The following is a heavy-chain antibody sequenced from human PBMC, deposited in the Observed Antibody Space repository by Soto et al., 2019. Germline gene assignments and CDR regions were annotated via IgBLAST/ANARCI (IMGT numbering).Heavy chain of an antibody. J-gene: IGHJ6*02. CDR2: IIPIFGTA. CDR3: ASTTGTTGDYYYYYGMDV. CDR1: GGTFSSYA. V-gene: IGHV1-69*13. D-gene: IGHD1-7*01. Sequence: ASVKVSCKASGGTFSSYAISWVRQAPGQGLEWMGGIIPIFGTANYAQKFQGRDTITADESTSTAYRELSSLRSEDTAVFYCASTTGTTGDYYYYYGMDVWGQGPTVTVSS.